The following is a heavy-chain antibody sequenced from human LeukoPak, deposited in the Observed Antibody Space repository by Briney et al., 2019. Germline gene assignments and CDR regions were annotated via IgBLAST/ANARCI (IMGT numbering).Heavy chain of an antibody. CDR3: ARDTPYYDSSGYYYREDAFDI. J-gene: IGHJ3*02. D-gene: IGHD3-22*01. CDR2: ISSSSSYI. V-gene: IGHV3-21*01. CDR1: GFTVSSNY. Sequence: PGGSLRLSCAASGFTVSSNYMSWVRQAPGKGLEWVSSISSSSSYIYYADSVKGRFTISRDNAKNSLYLQMNSLRAEDTAVYYCARDTPYYDSSGYYYREDAFDIWGQGTMVTVSS.